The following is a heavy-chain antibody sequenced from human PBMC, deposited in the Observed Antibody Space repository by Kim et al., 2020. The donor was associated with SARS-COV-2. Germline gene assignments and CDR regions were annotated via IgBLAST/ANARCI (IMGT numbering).Heavy chain of an antibody. V-gene: IGHV3-73*01. CDR1: GFTFSGSA. D-gene: IGHD1-1*01. J-gene: IGHJ3*02. Sequence: GGSLRLSCAASGFTFSGSALHWVRQAPGKGLEWVGRIRSKANGYATAYAASRKGRITISRDDSKKTAHLNMNSVKTEATAECYCTRVPGTTIAFWGPFD. CDR2: IRSKANGYAT. CDR3: TRVPGTTIAFWGPFD.